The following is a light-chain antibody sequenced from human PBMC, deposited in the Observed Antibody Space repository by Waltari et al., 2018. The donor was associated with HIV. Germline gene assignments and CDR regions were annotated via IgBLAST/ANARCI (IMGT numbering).Light chain of an antibody. V-gene: IGLV2-14*01. J-gene: IGLJ1*01. Sequence: QSALTHPAAVSGSPGQSITISCNGARCDVGTYNYVSWYQQLPGKAPKLLIYEVSNRPSGLSYRFSGSNSGNTASLTISGLQAEDEGYYYCSSYTSRDTFVFGTGTEVTVL. CDR2: EVS. CDR1: RCDVGTYNY. CDR3: SSYTSRDTFV.